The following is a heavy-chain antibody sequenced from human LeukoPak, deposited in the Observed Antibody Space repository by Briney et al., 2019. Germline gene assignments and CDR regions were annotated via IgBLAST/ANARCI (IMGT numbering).Heavy chain of an antibody. CDR1: GYTFTSYD. CDR3: ARERFFSSWFDP. V-gene: IGHV1-8*01. Sequence: ASVKVSCKASGYTFTSYDINWVRQATGQGLEWMGWMNPNSGNTGYAQKFQGRVTMTRNTSISTAYMELSSLRSEDTAVYYCARERFFSSWFDPWGQGTLVTVSS. D-gene: IGHD3-3*01. CDR2: MNPNSGNT. J-gene: IGHJ5*02.